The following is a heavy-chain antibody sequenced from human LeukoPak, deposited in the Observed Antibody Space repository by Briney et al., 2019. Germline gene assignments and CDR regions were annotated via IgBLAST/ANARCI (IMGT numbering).Heavy chain of an antibody. V-gene: IGHV4-59*01. Sequence: SETLSLTCTVSGGSISGYYWSWIRQPPGKGLEWIGYIYYTGSTNYNPSLKSPVTISVDTSKNQFSLKLRSVTAADTAVYYCARANWGLKAFDIWGQGTMVTVSS. CDR3: ARANWGLKAFDI. D-gene: IGHD7-27*01. CDR2: IYYTGST. J-gene: IGHJ3*02. CDR1: GGSISGYY.